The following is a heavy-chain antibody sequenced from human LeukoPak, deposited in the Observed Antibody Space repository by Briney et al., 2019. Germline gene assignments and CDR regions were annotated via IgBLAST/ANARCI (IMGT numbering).Heavy chain of an antibody. CDR2: ISSSSSYI. V-gene: IGHV3-21*01. CDR1: GFIFSSYN. CDR3: ARGQYYYGSGSYYNAFDY. D-gene: IGHD3-10*01. J-gene: IGHJ4*02. Sequence: PGGSLRLSCAASGFIFSSYNMNWVRQAPGKGLEWVSFISSSSSYIYYADSVKGRFTISRDNAKNSLYLQMNSLRAEDTAVYYCARGQYYYGSGSYYNAFDYWGQGTLVTVSS.